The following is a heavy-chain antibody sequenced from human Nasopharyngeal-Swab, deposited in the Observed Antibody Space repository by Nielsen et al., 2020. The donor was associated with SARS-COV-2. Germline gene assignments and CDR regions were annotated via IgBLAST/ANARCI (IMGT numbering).Heavy chain of an antibody. D-gene: IGHD7-27*01. CDR3: APDLNWGLGY. V-gene: IGHV3-23*01. Sequence: GGSLRLSCAASGFTFNSYVMIWVRQAPGEGLEWVSYITVSGDATNYAESVKGRFTISRDNSKNLLYLQMNSLRVEDTATYYCAPDLNWGLGYWGRGTLVTVSS. J-gene: IGHJ4*02. CDR1: GFTFNSYV. CDR2: ITVSGDAT.